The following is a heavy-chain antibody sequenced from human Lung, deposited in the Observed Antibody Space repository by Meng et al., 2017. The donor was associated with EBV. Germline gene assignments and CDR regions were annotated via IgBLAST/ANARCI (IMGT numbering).Heavy chain of an antibody. J-gene: IGHJ4*02. V-gene: IGHV1-18*01. Sequence: VQPVLSGSELKKPGASVKVSCKASGYTFTNYGITWVRQAPGQGLEWMGWINAYNGDTNYAQTLQGRVTMTTDTSTSTAYMELRSLRSDDTAVYYCARVEVGITSGDYWGQGTLVTVSS. CDR1: GYTFTNYG. CDR2: INAYNGDT. D-gene: IGHD1-26*01. CDR3: ARVEVGITSGDY.